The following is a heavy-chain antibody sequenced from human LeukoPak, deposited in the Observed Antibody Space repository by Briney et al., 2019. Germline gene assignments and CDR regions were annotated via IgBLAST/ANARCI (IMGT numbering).Heavy chain of an antibody. V-gene: IGHV3-23*01. D-gene: IGHD3-22*01. CDR2: ISGSGGST. Sequence: GGSLRLSCAASGFTFSSYAMSWVRQAPGKGLEWVSAISGSGGSTYYADSVKGRFAISRDNSKNTLYLQMNSLRAEDTAVYYCAKSSDYYDSSRFDYWGQGTLVTVSS. J-gene: IGHJ4*02. CDR1: GFTFSSYA. CDR3: AKSSDYYDSSRFDY.